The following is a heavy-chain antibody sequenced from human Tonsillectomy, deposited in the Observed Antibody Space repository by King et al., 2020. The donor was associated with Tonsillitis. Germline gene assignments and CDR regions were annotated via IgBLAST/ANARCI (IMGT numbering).Heavy chain of an antibody. CDR1: GFTFSSYA. CDR2: IGGSGGST. CDR3: AKDRTVGASDY. J-gene: IGHJ4*02. D-gene: IGHD1-26*01. Sequence: QLVQSGGGLVQPGGSLRPPCAASGFTFSSYAMSWVRQPPGKGLEWVSAIGGSGGSTDYADPVKGGFTIPRDNSKKTLYLQRNGLRAEDRAVYYCAKDRTVGASDYWGQGTLVTVSS. V-gene: IGHV3-23*04.